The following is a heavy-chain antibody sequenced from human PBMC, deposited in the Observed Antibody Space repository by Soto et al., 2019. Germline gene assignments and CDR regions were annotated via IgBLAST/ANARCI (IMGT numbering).Heavy chain of an antibody. CDR2: IYYSGSN. CDR3: ARAQGSGFLVS. J-gene: IGHJ4*02. D-gene: IGHD3-10*01. CDR1: GGSISSGDYY. V-gene: IGHV4-30-4*01. Sequence: QVQLQESGPGLVKPSQTLSLTCTVSGGSISSGDYYWSWIRQPPGKGLEWIGYIYYSGSNYYNPSLQSRVTIAVDTSKNQFSLKLSSVTAADTAVYYCARAQGSGFLVSWGQGTLVTVSS.